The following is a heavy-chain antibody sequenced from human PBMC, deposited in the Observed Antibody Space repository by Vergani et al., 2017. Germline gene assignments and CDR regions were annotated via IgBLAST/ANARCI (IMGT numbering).Heavy chain of an antibody. Sequence: QVQLQESGPGLVKPSETLSLTCTVSGGSISSYYWSWIRQPPGKGLEWIGYIYYSGSTNYNPSRKSRVTISVDTSKNQSSLKLSAVTAADTAVDYCAWVAARENKYNWFDRGGQGTLVTVSS. CDR3: AWVAARENKYNWFDR. J-gene: IGHJ5*02. CDR2: IYYSGST. D-gene: IGHD6-6*01. V-gene: IGHV4-59*01. CDR1: GGSISSYY.